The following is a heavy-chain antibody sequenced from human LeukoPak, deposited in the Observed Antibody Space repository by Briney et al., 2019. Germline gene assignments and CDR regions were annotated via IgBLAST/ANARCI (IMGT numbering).Heavy chain of an antibody. V-gene: IGHV4-34*01. D-gene: IGHD5-24*01. CDR1: GGSFSGHF. CDR2: VKHTVST. CDR3: ARGRSGRWLQCGGGMDV. Sequence: SETLSLTCAVYGGSFSGHFWTWIRQSPGKGLEWIGEVKHTVSTHSNPSLESRVIISLDASKNQFSLKLSSVTAADTAVYYCARGRSGRWLQCGGGMDVWGQGTTVIVSS. J-gene: IGHJ6*02.